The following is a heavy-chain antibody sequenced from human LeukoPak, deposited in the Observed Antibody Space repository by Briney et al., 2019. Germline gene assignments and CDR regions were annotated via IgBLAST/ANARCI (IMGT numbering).Heavy chain of an antibody. J-gene: IGHJ4*02. CDR1: GFTFSSYG. CDR2: IRYDGSNK. CDR3: ARVPEYSSSSILDY. Sequence: GSLRLSCAASGFTFSSYGMHWVRQAPGKGLEWVAFIRYDGSNKYYADSVKGRFTISRDNAKNSLYLQMNSLRAEDTAVYYCARVPEYSSSSILDYWGQGTLVTVSS. D-gene: IGHD6-6*01. V-gene: IGHV3-30*02.